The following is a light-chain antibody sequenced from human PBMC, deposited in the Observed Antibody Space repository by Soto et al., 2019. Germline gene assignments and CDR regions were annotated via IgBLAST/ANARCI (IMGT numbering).Light chain of an antibody. CDR1: QSVSSSY. J-gene: IGKJ3*01. Sequence: EIVLTQSPGTLSLSPGERATLSCRASQSVSSSYLAWYQQKPGQAPRLLIYGASSGTTGIPDRFSGSGSGTDFTFTISRLEPEDFAVYYCQQYGSSPFTFGPGTKVDIK. V-gene: IGKV3-20*01. CDR2: GAS. CDR3: QQYGSSPFT.